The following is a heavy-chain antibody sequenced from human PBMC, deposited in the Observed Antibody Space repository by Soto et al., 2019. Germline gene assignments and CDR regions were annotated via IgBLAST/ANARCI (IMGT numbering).Heavy chain of an antibody. CDR1: GYRFTSYW. CDR3: ARRYNAYYFDY. Sequence: PGESLKISCKGSGYRFTSYWIGWVRQMPGKGLEWMGTVYPDDSDTRYSPSFQGQVTISADKSTTTAYLQWSGLKASDTAMYYCARRYNAYYFDYWGQGISVTVSS. D-gene: IGHD1-1*01. J-gene: IGHJ4*02. V-gene: IGHV5-51*01. CDR2: VYPDDSDT.